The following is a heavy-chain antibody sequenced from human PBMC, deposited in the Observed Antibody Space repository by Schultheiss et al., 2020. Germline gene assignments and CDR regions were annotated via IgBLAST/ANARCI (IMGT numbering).Heavy chain of an antibody. CDR3: AKDRKDPVGATTARH. Sequence: GESLRLSCAASGFTFSSYWMHWVRQAPGKGLVWVSRINSDGSSTSYADSVKGRFTISGDNAKNTLYLQMNSLRAEDTAVYYCAKDRKDPVGATTARHWGQGTLVTVSS. V-gene: IGHV3-74*01. D-gene: IGHD1-26*01. CDR1: GFTFSSYW. J-gene: IGHJ4*02. CDR2: INSDGSST.